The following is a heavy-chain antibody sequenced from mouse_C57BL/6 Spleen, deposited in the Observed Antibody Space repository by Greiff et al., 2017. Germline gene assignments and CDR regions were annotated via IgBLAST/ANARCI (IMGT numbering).Heavy chain of an antibody. CDR1: GFTFSSYG. V-gene: IGHV5-6*01. D-gene: IGHD2-3*01. Sequence: EVQVVESGGDLVKPGGSLKLSCAASGFTFSSYGMSWVRQTPDKRLEWVATISSGGSYTYYPDSVKGRFTISRDNAKNTLYLQMSSLKSEDTAMYYCARPIDGYDYWGQGTTLTVSS. J-gene: IGHJ2*01. CDR3: ARPIDGYDY. CDR2: ISSGGSYT.